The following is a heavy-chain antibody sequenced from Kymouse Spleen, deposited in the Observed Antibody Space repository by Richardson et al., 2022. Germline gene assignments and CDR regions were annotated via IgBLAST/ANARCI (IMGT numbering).Heavy chain of an antibody. J-gene: IGHJ4*02,IGHJ5*02. D-gene: IGHD2-8*01. V-gene: IGHV3-73*02. Sequence: EVQLVESGGGLVQPGGSLKLSCAASGFTFSGSAMHWVRQASGKGLEWVGRIRSKANSYATAYAASVKGRFTISRDDSKNTAYLQMNSLKTEDTAVYYCTRLRYCTNGV*AAREPWSPSPQ. CDR1: GFTFSGSA. CDR2: IRSKANSYAT.